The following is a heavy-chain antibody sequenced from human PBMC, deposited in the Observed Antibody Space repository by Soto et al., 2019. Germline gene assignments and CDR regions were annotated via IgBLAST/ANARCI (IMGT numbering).Heavy chain of an antibody. J-gene: IGHJ4*02. D-gene: IGHD2-2*01. Sequence: GASVKVSCKTSGYTFTDYYMHWVRQAPGQGFEWVGGINPKSGGPKYVPKFQGGVTVTRDTSTSTAYMELNRLTSDDTAVYYCASEDCSNTNCLKGFDYWGQGTLVTVSS. CDR3: ASEDCSNTNCLKGFDY. CDR2: INPKSGGP. V-gene: IGHV1-2*02. CDR1: GYTFTDYY.